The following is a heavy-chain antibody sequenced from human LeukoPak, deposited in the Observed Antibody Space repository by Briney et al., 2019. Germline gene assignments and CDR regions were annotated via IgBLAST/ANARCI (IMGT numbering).Heavy chain of an antibody. CDR2: IWHDGSKE. V-gene: IGHV3-33*01. Sequence: GGSLRLSCAVYGFTFGNYDMHWVRQTPGKGLEWVAVIWHDGSKEFYVDSVKGRFTISRDNSENTLYLQMNSLRAEDTAVYYCARDHHYYDSSGLRSGCIDYWGQGTLVTVSS. CDR3: ARDHHYYDSSGLRSGCIDY. CDR1: GFTFGNYD. D-gene: IGHD3-22*01. J-gene: IGHJ4*02.